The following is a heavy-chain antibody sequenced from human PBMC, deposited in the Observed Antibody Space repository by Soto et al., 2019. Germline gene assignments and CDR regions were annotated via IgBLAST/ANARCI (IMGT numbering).Heavy chain of an antibody. CDR3: AKRRTPIAAAGTFDD. CDR2: ISYDGSNK. J-gene: IGHJ4*02. V-gene: IGHV3-30*18. CDR1: GFTFSSYG. D-gene: IGHD6-13*01. Sequence: GGSLRLSCAASGFTFSSYGMHWVRQAPGKGLEWVAVISYDGSNKYYADSVKGRFTISRDNSKNTLYLQMNSLRAEDTAVYYCAKRRTPIAAAGTFDDWGQGTLVTV.